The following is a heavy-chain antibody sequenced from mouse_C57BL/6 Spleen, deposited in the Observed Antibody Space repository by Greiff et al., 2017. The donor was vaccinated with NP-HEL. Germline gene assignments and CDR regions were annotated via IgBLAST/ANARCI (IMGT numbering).Heavy chain of an antibody. Sequence: EVQRVESGGGLVKPGGSLKLSCAASGFTFSDYGMHWVRQAPEKGLEWVAYISSGSSTIYYADTVKGRFTISRDNAKNTLFLQMTSLRSEDTAMYYCARGAYYSNYLFAYWGQGTLVTVSA. D-gene: IGHD2-5*01. CDR2: ISSGSSTI. V-gene: IGHV5-17*01. CDR3: ARGAYYSNYLFAY. J-gene: IGHJ3*01. CDR1: GFTFSDYG.